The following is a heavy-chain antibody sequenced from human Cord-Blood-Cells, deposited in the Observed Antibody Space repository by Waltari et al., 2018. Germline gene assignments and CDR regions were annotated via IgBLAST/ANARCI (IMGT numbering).Heavy chain of an antibody. CDR3: ASRNWELGAFDI. CDR1: GGSFSGYY. D-gene: IGHD1-26*01. J-gene: IGHJ3*02. CDR2: INRSGST. Sequence: QVQLQQWGAGLLKPSETLSLTCAVSGGSFSGYYWSWSRQPPGKGLEWMGEINRSGSTNYNPSLKSRVTISVDTSKNQFSLKVSSVTAADTAVYYCASRNWELGAFDIWGQGTMVTVSS. V-gene: IGHV4-34*01.